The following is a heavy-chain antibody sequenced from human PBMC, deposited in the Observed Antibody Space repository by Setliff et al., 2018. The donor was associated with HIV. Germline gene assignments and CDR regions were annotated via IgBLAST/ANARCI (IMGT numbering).Heavy chain of an antibody. CDR2: IYHHGTT. D-gene: IGHD3-22*01. Sequence: SETLSLTCAVSGYSISSGYYWGWIRQPPGKGLEWIGNIYHHGTTYYYPSLKGRVTISLDTSNNQFSLNLNSVTAADTAVYYCARGCYYASSGFPDTFDIWGQGTMVTASS. CDR3: ARGCYYASSGFPDTFDI. J-gene: IGHJ3*02. V-gene: IGHV4-38-2*01. CDR1: GYSISSGYY.